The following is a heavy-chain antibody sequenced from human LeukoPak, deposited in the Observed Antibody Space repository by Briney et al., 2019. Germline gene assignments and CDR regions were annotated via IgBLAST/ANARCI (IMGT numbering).Heavy chain of an antibody. D-gene: IGHD6-6*01. CDR1: GGSFSGYH. J-gene: IGHJ5*02. V-gene: IGHV4-34*01. Sequence: SETLSLTCAVYGGSFSGYHWSWIRQPPGKGLEWIGEINHSESTNYNPSLKSRVTISVDTSKNQFSLKLSSVTAADTAVYYCASQTRQQLAELKDYNWFDPWGQGTLVTVSS. CDR2: INHSEST. CDR3: ASQTRQQLAELKDYNWFDP.